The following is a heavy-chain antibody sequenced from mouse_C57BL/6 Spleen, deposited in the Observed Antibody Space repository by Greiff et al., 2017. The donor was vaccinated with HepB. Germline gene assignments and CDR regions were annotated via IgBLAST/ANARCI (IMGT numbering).Heavy chain of an antibody. V-gene: IGHV1-54*01. J-gene: IGHJ4*01. CDR1: GYAFTNYL. CDR3: ATSLYDGYYVGYAMDY. CDR2: INPGSGGT. D-gene: IGHD2-3*01. Sequence: VKLQESGAELVRPGTSVKVSCKASGYAFTNYLIEWVKQRPGQGLEWIGVINPGSGGTNYNEKFKGKATLTADKSSSTAYMQLSSLTSEDSAVYFCATSLYDGYYVGYAMDYWGQGTSVTVSS.